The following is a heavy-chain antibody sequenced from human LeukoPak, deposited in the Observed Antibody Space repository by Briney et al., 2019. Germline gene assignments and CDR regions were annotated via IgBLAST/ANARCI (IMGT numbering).Heavy chain of an antibody. D-gene: IGHD6-13*01. CDR3: AKDGSSWYYYNDLPWNWFDP. Sequence: GGSLRLSCAASGFTFSSYAMSWVRQAPGKGLEWVSAISGSGGSTYYADSVKGRFTISRDNSKNTLYLQMNSLRAEDTAVYYCAKDGSSWYYYNDLPWNWFDPWGQGTLVTVSS. J-gene: IGHJ5*02. CDR1: GFTFSSYA. CDR2: ISGSGGST. V-gene: IGHV3-23*01.